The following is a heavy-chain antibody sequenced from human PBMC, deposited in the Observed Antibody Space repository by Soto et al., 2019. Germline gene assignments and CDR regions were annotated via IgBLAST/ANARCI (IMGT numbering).Heavy chain of an antibody. D-gene: IGHD6-13*01. CDR2: ISAYNGKT. CDR3: ARDSAGIAAAGTYYYYGMDV. Sequence: GASVKVSCKASGYTFTSYGISWVRQAPGQGLEWMGWISAYNGKTNYAQKLQGRVTITTDKSTSTAYLELSSLRSEDTAVYYCARDSAGIAAAGTYYYYGMDVWGQGTTVTVSS. V-gene: IGHV1-18*01. J-gene: IGHJ6*02. CDR1: GYTFTSYG.